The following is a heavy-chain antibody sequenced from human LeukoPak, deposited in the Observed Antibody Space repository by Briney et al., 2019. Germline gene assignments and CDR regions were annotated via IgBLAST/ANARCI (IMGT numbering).Heavy chain of an antibody. CDR3: ARGVLNYYDSSGCLDY. V-gene: IGHV1-69*13. D-gene: IGHD3-22*01. CDR2: IIPIFGTA. J-gene: IGHJ4*02. Sequence: SVKVSCKASGGTFSSYAISWVRQAPGQGLEWMGGIIPIFGTANYAQKFQGRVTITADESTSTAYMELSSLRSEDTAVYYCARGVLNYYDSSGCLDYWGQGTLVTVSS. CDR1: GGTFSSYA.